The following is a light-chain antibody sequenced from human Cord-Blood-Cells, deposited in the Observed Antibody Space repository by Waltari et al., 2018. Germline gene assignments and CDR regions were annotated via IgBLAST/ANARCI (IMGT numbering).Light chain of an antibody. CDR2: GAS. Sequence: ESVLTQSPGTLSLSPGERATLSCRASQSVSSSYLAWYQQKPGQAPMPLIYGASSSATGIPDRFSGSGSGTDFTLTISRLEAEDFAVYYCQQYGSSPETFGQGTKLEIK. J-gene: IGKJ2*01. V-gene: IGKV3-20*01. CDR1: QSVSSSY. CDR3: QQYGSSPET.